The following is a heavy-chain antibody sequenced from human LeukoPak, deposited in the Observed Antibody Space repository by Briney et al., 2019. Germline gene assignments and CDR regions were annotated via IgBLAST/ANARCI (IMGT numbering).Heavy chain of an antibody. CDR1: GYSFTSYW. Sequence: GESLKISCKGSGYSFTSYWIGWVRQAPGKGLQWVSAITGSGGRTYSADSVKGRFTISRDNSKNTLYLQMNGLRAEDTAVYYCAKDSAPNYYYYYFMDVWGKGTTVTVSS. J-gene: IGHJ6*03. CDR3: AKDSAPNYYYYYFMDV. CDR2: ITGSGGRT. V-gene: IGHV3-23*01. D-gene: IGHD3-10*01.